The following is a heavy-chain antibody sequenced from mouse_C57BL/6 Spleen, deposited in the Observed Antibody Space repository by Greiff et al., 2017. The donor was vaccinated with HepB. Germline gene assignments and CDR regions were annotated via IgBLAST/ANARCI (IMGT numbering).Heavy chain of an antibody. Sequence: DVKLVESGGGLVQPGGSLKLSCAASGFTFSDYYMYWVRQTPEKRLEWVAYISNGGGSTYHPDTVKGRFTISRDNAKNTLYLQMSRLKSEDTAMYYCARHPYYYGSSYEGWAMDYWGQGTSVTVSS. CDR2: ISNGGGST. V-gene: IGHV5-12*01. CDR3: ARHPYYYGSSYEGWAMDY. J-gene: IGHJ4*01. D-gene: IGHD1-1*01. CDR1: GFTFSDYY.